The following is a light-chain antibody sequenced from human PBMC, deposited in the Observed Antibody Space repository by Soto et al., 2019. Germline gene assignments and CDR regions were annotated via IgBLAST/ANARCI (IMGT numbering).Light chain of an antibody. CDR3: SSYTSSSTLG. V-gene: IGLV2-14*01. CDR1: SSDVGGYNY. J-gene: IGLJ3*02. CDR2: EVS. Sequence: QSALTQPASVSGSPGQSITISCTGTSSDVGGYNYVSWYQQHPGKAPKLMIYEVSNRPSGVSNRFSGSKSGNTPSLTISGLQDEDEADYYCSSYTSSSTLGFGGGPKLTVL.